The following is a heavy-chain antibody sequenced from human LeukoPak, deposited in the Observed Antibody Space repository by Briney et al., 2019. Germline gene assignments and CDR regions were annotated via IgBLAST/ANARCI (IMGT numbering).Heavy chain of an antibody. J-gene: IGHJ4*02. V-gene: IGHV4-39*01. Sequence: KTSETLSLTCTVSGGSISSSSYYWGWIRQPPGKGLEWIGSIYYSGSTYYNPSLKSRVTISVDTSKNQFSLKLSSVTDADTAVYYCARPGDCSGGSCWYYFDYWGQGTLVTVSS. CDR3: ARPGDCSGGSCWYYFDY. CDR1: GGSISSSSYY. D-gene: IGHD2-15*01. CDR2: IYYSGST.